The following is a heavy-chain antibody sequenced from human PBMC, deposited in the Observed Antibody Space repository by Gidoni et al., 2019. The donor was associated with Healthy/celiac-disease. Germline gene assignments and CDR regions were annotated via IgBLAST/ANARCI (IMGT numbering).Heavy chain of an antibody. J-gene: IGHJ6*03. CDR1: GGSISSYY. D-gene: IGHD4-17*01. CDR2: IYYSGST. Sequence: QVQLQESGPGLVKPSETLSLTCTVSGGSISSYYWSWIRQPPGKGLEWIGYIYYSGSTNYNPSLKSRVTISVDTSKNQFSLKLSSVTAADTAVYYCARMKRKALYGDYVGAYYYYMDVWGKGTTVTVSS. CDR3: ARMKRKALYGDYVGAYYYYMDV. V-gene: IGHV4-59*08.